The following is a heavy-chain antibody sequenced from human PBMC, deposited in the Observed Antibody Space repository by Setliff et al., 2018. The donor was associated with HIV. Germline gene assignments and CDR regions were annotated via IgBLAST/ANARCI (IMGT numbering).Heavy chain of an antibody. J-gene: IGHJ4*02. V-gene: IGHV4-39*01. CDR1: GGSIISSSYY. CDR2: MYYRGTT. D-gene: IGHD3-10*01. CDR3: ARQGLTMFPGGGVPAPILYYFDF. Sequence: SETLSLTCTVSGGSIISSSYYWAWIRQPPGKGLEWIGTMYYRGTTYNNPSLKSRVTFSADTSKNQFSLTLNSVTATDTAVYYCARQGLTMFPGGGVPAPILYYFDFWGQGILGTVSS.